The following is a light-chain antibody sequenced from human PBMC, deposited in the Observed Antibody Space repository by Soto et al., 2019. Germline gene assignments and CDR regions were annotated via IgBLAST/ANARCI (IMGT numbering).Light chain of an antibody. CDR2: DVS. Sequence: QSALTQPASVSGSPGQSITISCTGTSSDVGGYNYVSWYQQHPGKAPKLMIYDVSNRPLGVSNRFSGSKSGNTASLTISGLQAEDEADYYCSSYTSSTTSSFGTGTKLTVL. V-gene: IGLV2-14*03. CDR3: SSYTSSTTSS. J-gene: IGLJ1*01. CDR1: SSDVGGYNY.